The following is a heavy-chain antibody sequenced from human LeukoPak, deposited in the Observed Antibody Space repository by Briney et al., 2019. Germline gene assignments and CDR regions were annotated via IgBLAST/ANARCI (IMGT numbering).Heavy chain of an antibody. J-gene: IGHJ4*02. D-gene: IGHD3-9*01. CDR3: LLNYDILTGYYTDY. CDR2: INHSGST. CDR1: GGSFSGNY. V-gene: IGHV4-34*01. Sequence: SETLSLTCAVYGGSFSGNYWTWIRQPPGKGLEWIGEINHSGSTNYNPSLKSRVTISVDTSKNQFSLKLSSVTAADTAVYYCLLNYDILTGYYTDYWGQGTLVTVSS.